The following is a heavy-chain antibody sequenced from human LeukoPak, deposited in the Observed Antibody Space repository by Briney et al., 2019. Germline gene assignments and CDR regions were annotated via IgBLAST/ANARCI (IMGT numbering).Heavy chain of an antibody. Sequence: GASVTVSCKVSGNRLTELSVHWVRQAPGKGLEWMGGFDVEAGDTKYAQNFQGRVTMTGDTSTDTAYMELSSLRSEDTAVYYCATDPTYYFDGSGYYHVDYWGQGTLVTVSS. D-gene: IGHD3-22*01. CDR1: GNRLTELS. CDR2: FDVEAGDT. J-gene: IGHJ4*02. V-gene: IGHV1-24*01. CDR3: ATDPTYYFDGSGYYHVDY.